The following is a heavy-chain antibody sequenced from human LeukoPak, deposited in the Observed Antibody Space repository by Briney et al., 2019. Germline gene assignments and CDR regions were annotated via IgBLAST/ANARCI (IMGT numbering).Heavy chain of an antibody. CDR3: AKELGSGWSPLDY. Sequence: GGSLRLSCAASGFTFSDYYMSWIRQAPGKGLEWVSYISSSSSYTNYADSVKGRFTISRDNAKNSLYLQMNSLRAEDTAVYYCAKELGSGWSPLDYWGQGTLVTVSS. V-gene: IGHV3-11*06. D-gene: IGHD6-19*01. CDR2: ISSSSSYT. J-gene: IGHJ4*02. CDR1: GFTFSDYY.